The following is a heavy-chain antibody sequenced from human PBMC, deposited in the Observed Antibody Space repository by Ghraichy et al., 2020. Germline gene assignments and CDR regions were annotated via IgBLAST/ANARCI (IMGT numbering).Heavy chain of an antibody. J-gene: IGHJ6*02. CDR2: IKSKTDGGTT. CDR3: TTAVEADCSSTSCHGYYYYYGMDV. D-gene: IGHD2-2*01. Sequence: GESLNISCAASGFTFSNAWMSWVRQAPGKGLEWVGRIKSKTDGGTTDYAAPVKGRFTISRDDSKNTLYLQMNSLKTEDTAVYYCTTAVEADCSSTSCHGYYYYYGMDVWGQGTTVTVSS. CDR1: GFTFSNAW. V-gene: IGHV3-15*01.